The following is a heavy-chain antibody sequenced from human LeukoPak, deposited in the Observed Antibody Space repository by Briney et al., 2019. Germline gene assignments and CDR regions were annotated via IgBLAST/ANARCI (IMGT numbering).Heavy chain of an antibody. CDR2: INPNSGAT. CDR1: GYTFTTYF. J-gene: IGHJ4*02. D-gene: IGHD6-19*01. CDR3: ATVTQQWLVNFDY. V-gene: IGHV1-2*02. Sequence: ASVMVSCKPSGYTFTTYFMHWVRQAPGQGLEWMGWINPNSGATNYAQKFQGRVTMTRDTSISTAFMELNRLISDDTAVYYCATVTQQWLVNFDYWGQGTLVTVSS.